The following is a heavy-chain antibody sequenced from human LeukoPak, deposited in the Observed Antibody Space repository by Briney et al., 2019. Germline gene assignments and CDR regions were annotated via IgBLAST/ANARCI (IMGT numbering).Heavy chain of an antibody. CDR2: ISSSGSTI. J-gene: IGHJ4*02. CDR1: GFTFSSYG. V-gene: IGHV3-48*04. CDR3: ASRPDYYDSSGDDY. Sequence: GGTLRLSCAASGFTFSSYGMSWVRQAPGKGLEWVSYISSSGSTIYYADSVKGRFTISRDNAKNSLYLQMNSLRAEDTAVYYCASRPDYYDSSGDDYWGQGTLVTVSS. D-gene: IGHD3-22*01.